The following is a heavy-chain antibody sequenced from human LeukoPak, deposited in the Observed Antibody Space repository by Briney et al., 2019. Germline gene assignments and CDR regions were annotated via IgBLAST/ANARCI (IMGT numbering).Heavy chain of an antibody. J-gene: IGHJ4*02. CDR1: GGSISSGSYY. CDR2: IYTSGST. V-gene: IGHV4-61*02. CDR3: AREGYDFWSGYPLDY. D-gene: IGHD3-3*01. Sequence: SETLSLTCTVSGGSISSGSYYWSWIRQPAGKGLEWIGRIYTSGSTNYNPSLKSRVTISVDTSKNQFSLKLSSVTAAGTAVYYCAREGYDFWSGYPLDYWGQGTLVTVSS.